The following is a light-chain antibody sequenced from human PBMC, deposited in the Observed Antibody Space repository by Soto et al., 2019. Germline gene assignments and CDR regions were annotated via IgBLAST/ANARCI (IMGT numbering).Light chain of an antibody. V-gene: IGKV3-20*01. CDR2: GAS. CDR3: QQYGTSFFT. J-gene: IGKJ4*01. Sequence: EIVLTQSPGTLSLSPGERATISCRASQSVPSGYVAWFQQKSGQAPRLLIYGASTRATGIPDRFSGSGSGTDFTLTISRLEPEDFAVYFCQQYGTSFFTFGGGTKVDNK. CDR1: QSVPSGY.